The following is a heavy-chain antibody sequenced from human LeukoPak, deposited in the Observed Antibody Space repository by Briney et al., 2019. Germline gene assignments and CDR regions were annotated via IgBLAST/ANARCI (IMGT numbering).Heavy chain of an antibody. CDR2: VRDGGDTA. J-gene: IGHJ3*02. D-gene: IGHD3-16*01. V-gene: IGHV3-23*01. CDR3: ARAIVLLPWLSGAFDI. Sequence: GGSLRLSCAASGFTFSNCAMSWVRQAPGKGLEWVSAVRDGGDTAYYADSVKGRFTISRDNAKNSLYLQMNSLRAEDTAVYYCARAIVLLPWLSGAFDIWGQGTMVTVSS. CDR1: GFTFSNCA.